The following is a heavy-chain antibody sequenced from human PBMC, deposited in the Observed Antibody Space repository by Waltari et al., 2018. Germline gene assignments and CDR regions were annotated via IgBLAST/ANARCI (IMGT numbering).Heavy chain of an antibody. D-gene: IGHD3-16*01. CDR2: IYHSGST. Sequence: QVQLQESGPGLVKPSETLSPTCAVSGYSISSGYYWGWIRQTPGKGLEWIGSIYHSGSTYYNPSLKSRVTISVDTSKNQFSLKLSSVTAADTAVYYCARGFDYVWGSYGGFDYWGQGTLVTVSS. CDR1: GYSISSGYY. V-gene: IGHV4-38-2*01. CDR3: ARGFDYVWGSYGGFDY. J-gene: IGHJ4*02.